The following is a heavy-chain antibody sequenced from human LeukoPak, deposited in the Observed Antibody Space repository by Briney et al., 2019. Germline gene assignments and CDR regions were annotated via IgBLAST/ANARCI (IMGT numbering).Heavy chain of an antibody. CDR3: ARFTMVRGVMPGFDY. Sequence: SETLSLTCAGYGGSFSGYYWSWIRQPPGKGLEGIGEINHSGSTNYNPSLKSRVTISVDTSKNQFSLKLSSVTAADTAVYYCARFTMVRGVMPGFDYWGQGTLVTVSS. CDR1: GGSFSGYY. V-gene: IGHV4-34*01. D-gene: IGHD3-10*01. J-gene: IGHJ4*02. CDR2: INHSGST.